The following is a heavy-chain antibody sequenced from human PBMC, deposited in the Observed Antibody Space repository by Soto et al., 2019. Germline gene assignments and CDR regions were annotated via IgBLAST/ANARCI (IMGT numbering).Heavy chain of an antibody. D-gene: IGHD6-19*01. CDR3: ARLGIAVAGYYYYGMDV. CDR1: GFTFSSYG. J-gene: IGHJ6*02. V-gene: IGHV3-33*01. Sequence: QVQLVESGGGVVQPGRSLRLSCVASGFTFSSYGMHWVRQAPGKGLEWVAVIWYDGSNKYYADSVKGRFTISRDNSKNTLYLQMNSLRAKDTAVYYCARLGIAVAGYYYYGMDVWGQGTTVTVSS. CDR2: IWYDGSNK.